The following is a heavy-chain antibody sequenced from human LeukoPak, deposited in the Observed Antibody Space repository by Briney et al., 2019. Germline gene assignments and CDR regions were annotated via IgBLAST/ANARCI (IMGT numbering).Heavy chain of an antibody. CDR3: ARVPYPGYYGSGRGY. V-gene: IGHV3-48*01. Sequence: GESLKISCAASGFTFSSYSMNWVRQAPGKGLEGGSYISSSSSTIYYADSVKGRFTISRDNAKNSLYLQMNSLRAEDTAVYYCARVPYPGYYGSGRGYWGQGTLVTVSS. CDR1: GFTFSSYS. CDR2: ISSSSSTI. J-gene: IGHJ4*02. D-gene: IGHD3-10*01.